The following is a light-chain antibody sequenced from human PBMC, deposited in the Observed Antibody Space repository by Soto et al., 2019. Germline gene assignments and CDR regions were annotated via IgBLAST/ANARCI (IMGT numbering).Light chain of an antibody. V-gene: IGKV3-20*01. J-gene: IGKJ1*01. Sequence: EIVLTQSPGTLSLSPGQRATLSCRASQSLSSSFLAWYQQKPGQAPRLIIYGASSRAAGIPDRFSGSGCGADFTLTISRLEPDDLAVYYCHQCAIPRSFGQGTKVDMK. CDR2: GAS. CDR3: HQCAIPRS. CDR1: QSLSSSF.